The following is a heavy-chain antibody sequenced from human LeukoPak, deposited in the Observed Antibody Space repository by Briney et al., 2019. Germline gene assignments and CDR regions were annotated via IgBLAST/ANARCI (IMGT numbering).Heavy chain of an antibody. CDR2: IYYSGST. J-gene: IGHJ4*02. V-gene: IGHV4-59*01. Sequence: PSETLSLTCAVSGGSISSYYWSWIRQPPGKGLEWIGYIYYSGSTNYNPSLKSRVTISVDTSKNQFSLKLSSATAADTAVYYCARGMQQLYHFDSWGRGTLVTVSS. D-gene: IGHD6-13*01. CDR1: GGSISSYY. CDR3: ARGMQQLYHFDS.